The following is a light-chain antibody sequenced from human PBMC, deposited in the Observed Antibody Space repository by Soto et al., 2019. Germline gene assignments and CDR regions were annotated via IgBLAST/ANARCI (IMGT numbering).Light chain of an antibody. CDR3: QSYDSSLSAWV. CDR2: EVS. CDR1: SSDIGNYDF. Sequence: QSALTQPASVSGSPGQSITISCTGTSSDIGNYDFVSWYQQVPGTAPKAMIYEVSSRPSGVSNRFSGSKSGNTASLTISGLQAEDEADYYCQSYDSSLSAWVFGGGTKLTVL. J-gene: IGLJ3*02. V-gene: IGLV2-14*01.